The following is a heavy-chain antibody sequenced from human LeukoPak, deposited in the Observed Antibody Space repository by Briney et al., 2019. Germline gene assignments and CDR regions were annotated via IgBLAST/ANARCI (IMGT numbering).Heavy chain of an antibody. D-gene: IGHD6-13*01. V-gene: IGHV1-2*02. J-gene: IGHJ4*02. CDR2: IDPNSGGT. CDR3: ARDKSSSWYGGVDH. Sequence: GASVKVSCKAFGYTFTGYYIHWVRQAPGQGLEWMGWIDPNSGGTDYAQKFQGRVTVTRDTSISTAYMELSRLRSDDTAVYYCARDKSSSWYGGVDHWGQGTLVTVSS. CDR1: GYTFTGYY.